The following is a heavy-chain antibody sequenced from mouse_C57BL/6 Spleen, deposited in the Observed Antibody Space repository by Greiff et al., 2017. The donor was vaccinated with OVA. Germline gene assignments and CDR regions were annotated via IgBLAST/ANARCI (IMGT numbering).Heavy chain of an antibody. D-gene: IGHD2-1*01. V-gene: IGHV5-17*01. CDR2: ISSGSSTI. J-gene: IGHJ1*03. CDR1: GFTFSDYG. CDR3: ARNGNYFYWYFDV. Sequence: EVQRVESGGGLVKPGGSLKLSCAASGFTFSDYGMHWVRQAPEKGLEWVAYISSGSSTIYYADTVKGRFTISRDNAKNTLFLQMTSLRSEDTAMYYCARNGNYFYWYFDVWGTGTTVTVSS.